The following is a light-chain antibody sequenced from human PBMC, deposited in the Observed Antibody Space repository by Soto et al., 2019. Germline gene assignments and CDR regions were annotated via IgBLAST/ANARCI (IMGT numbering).Light chain of an antibody. J-gene: IGKJ5*01. Sequence: DIQMTQSPSSLSASVGDRVTITFQASQDIKNYLNWYQQKSGKAPKLLIYDASDLETGVPSRFSGSGSGTDFTLTISSLQPEDVATYYCQKYHGAPAFGQGTRLEIK. CDR3: QKYHGAPA. V-gene: IGKV1-33*01. CDR1: QDIKNY. CDR2: DAS.